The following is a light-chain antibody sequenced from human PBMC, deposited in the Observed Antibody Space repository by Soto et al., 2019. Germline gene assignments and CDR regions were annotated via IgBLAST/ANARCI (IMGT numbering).Light chain of an antibody. CDR1: QSVNTN. V-gene: IGKV3-15*01. CDR2: GAS. CDR3: QQYNNWWT. J-gene: IGKJ1*01. Sequence: EILMTQTPATLSVSPGERATFACRASQSVNTNLAWYQQMPGQAPRLLIYGASTRASGIPARFSGSGCGTEFTLTISSLQSEDFAVYYCQQYNNWWTFGQGTKVDIK.